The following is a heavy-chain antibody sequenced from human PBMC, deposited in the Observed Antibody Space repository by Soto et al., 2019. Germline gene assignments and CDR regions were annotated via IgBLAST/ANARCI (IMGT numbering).Heavy chain of an antibody. Sequence: QVQLQESGPGLVKPSETLSLTCTVSGGSISSYYWSWIRQPPGKGLEWIGYIYYSGSTNYNPSLKGRSNNTGEQSKNQFPLELNSGTAAGPAGFYCARGGGGPDYWGQGTLVTVSS. D-gene: IGHD3-16*01. CDR2: IYYSGST. CDR1: GGSISSYY. CDR3: ARGGGGPDY. J-gene: IGHJ4*02. V-gene: IGHV4-59*01.